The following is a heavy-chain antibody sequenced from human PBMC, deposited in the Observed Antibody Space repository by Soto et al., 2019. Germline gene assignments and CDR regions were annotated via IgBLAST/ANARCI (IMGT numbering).Heavy chain of an antibody. CDR1: GFTFSSYA. CDR3: ALSRGYCSGGSCYWYFDR. D-gene: IGHD2-15*01. Sequence: EEQVLESGGGLVQPGGSLRLSCAASGFTFSSYAMTWVRQAPGKGLELCSGISGSGGYTYYADSVKGRFTISRDNSKNTLYLQVSSLRAEDTAVYYCALSRGYCSGGSCYWYFDRWGRGTLVTVSS. CDR2: ISGSGGYT. V-gene: IGHV3-23*01. J-gene: IGHJ2*01.